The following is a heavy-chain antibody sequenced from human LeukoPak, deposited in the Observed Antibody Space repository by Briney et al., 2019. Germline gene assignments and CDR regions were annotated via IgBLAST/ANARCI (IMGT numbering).Heavy chain of an antibody. J-gene: IGHJ4*02. V-gene: IGHV3-23*01. CDR1: GFTFSSYA. CDR2: ISGSGGST. D-gene: IGHD2-2*01. Sequence: GGSLRLSCAASGFTFSSYAMSWVRQAPGKGREWVSAISGSGGSTNYADSVKGRFTISRDKSKNALYLQMNSLRAEDTALYYCAKVGFGCSSTSCYHFDYWGQGTLVTVSS. CDR3: AKVGFGCSSTSCYHFDY.